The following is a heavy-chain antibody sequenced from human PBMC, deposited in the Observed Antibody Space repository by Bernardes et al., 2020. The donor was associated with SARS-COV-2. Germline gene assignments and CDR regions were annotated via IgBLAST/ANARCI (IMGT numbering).Heavy chain of an antibody. D-gene: IGHD2-21*01. V-gene: IGHV1-2*04. CDR2: INPNSGGT. J-gene: IGHJ4*02. CDR1: GYTFTGYY. CDR3: ASAGLADCGGDCWFDY. Sequence: ASVKVSCKASGYTFTGYYMHWVRQAPGQGLEWMGWINPNSGGTNYAQKFQGWVTMTRDTSISTAYMELSRLTSDDTAVYYCASAGLADCGGDCWFDYWGQGTLVIVSS.